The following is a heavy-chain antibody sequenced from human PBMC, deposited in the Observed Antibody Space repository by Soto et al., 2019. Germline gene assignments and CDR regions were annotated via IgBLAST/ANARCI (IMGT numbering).Heavy chain of an antibody. D-gene: IGHD1-1*01. Sequence: EVQLVESGGGFVKPGGSLRLSCAASGFTFSKAWVGWVRQAPGKGLEWVGRIMSKTDGGTTDYAAPVKGRFTISRDDSKNTLYLQMNSLKPEDTAFYYCTTDSGTSPYSFDYWGQGTLVTVSS. J-gene: IGHJ4*02. CDR3: TTDSGTSPYSFDY. V-gene: IGHV3-15*01. CDR2: IMSKTDGGTT. CDR1: GFTFSKAW.